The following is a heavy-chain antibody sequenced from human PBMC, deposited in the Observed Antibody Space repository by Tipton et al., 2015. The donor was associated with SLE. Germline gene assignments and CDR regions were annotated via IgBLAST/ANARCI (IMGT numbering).Heavy chain of an antibody. CDR1: GGSISSSPYF. Sequence: TLSLTCTVSGGSISSSPYFWGWIRQPPGKGLEGIGIIYHTGSPYYTPSLKSRVTMSVDTSKNQFSLKLTSVTAADTAVYYCARLSYSTGWAGRWGQGTLVTVSS. V-gene: IGHV4-39*07. D-gene: IGHD6-19*01. CDR3: ARLSYSTGWAGR. CDR2: IYHTGSP. J-gene: IGHJ4*02.